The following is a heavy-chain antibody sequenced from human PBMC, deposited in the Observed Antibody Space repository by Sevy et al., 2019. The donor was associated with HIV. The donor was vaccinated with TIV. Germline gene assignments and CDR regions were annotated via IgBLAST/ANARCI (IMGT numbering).Heavy chain of an antibody. V-gene: IGHV3-33*01. Sequence: GGSLRLSCAASGFTFSSYGMHWVRQAPGKGLEWVALIWYDGTNKYYADSVKGRFTISRDNSENTFYLQMNSLRAEDTAVYYCVRGGRIAVSGRVGYLDYWGQGILVTVS. D-gene: IGHD6-19*01. J-gene: IGHJ4*02. CDR1: GFTFSSYG. CDR3: VRGGRIAVSGRVGYLDY. CDR2: IWYDGTNK.